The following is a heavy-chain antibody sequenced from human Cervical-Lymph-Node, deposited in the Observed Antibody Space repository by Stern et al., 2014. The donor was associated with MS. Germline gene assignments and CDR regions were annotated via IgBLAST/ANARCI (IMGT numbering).Heavy chain of an antibody. CDR1: GGSFSYYA. CDR2: IIPIDGTA. Sequence: QVQLVQSGAEVKKPGSSVKVSCTASGGSFSYYAINWVRQAPGQGPEWMGGIIPIDGTANYAQKFQGRVTITADESTSTAYMDLSSLRSEDTAVYYCARDRRHYDTSGGYYFDSWGQGTLVTVSS. D-gene: IGHD3-22*01. J-gene: IGHJ4*02. CDR3: ARDRRHYDTSGGYYFDS. V-gene: IGHV1-69*12.